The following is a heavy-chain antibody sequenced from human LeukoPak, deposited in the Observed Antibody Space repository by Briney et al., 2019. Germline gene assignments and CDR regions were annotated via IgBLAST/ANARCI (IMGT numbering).Heavy chain of an antibody. Sequence: PEASVKVSCKASGYTFTSYGISWVRQAPGQGLEWMGWISAYNGNTNYAQKLQGRVTMTTDTSTSTAYMELRSLRSDDTAVYYCARGHLSYMGHYYYYYMDVWGKGTTVTVSS. V-gene: IGHV1-18*01. J-gene: IGHJ6*03. CDR3: ARGHLSYMGHYYYYYMDV. CDR2: ISAYNGNT. CDR1: GYTFTSYG. D-gene: IGHD1-26*01.